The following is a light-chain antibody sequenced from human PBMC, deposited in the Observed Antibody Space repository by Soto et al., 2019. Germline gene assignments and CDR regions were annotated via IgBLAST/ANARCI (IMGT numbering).Light chain of an antibody. CDR2: WAS. J-gene: IGKJ1*01. CDR1: QSVLDSSNSKKY. Sequence: DIVMTQSPDSLAVSLGERATINCKSSQSVLDSSNSKKYLAWYQQKPGQPPKLLIHWASTRESGVPDRFSGSGSGTAFTLTISSLQAEDVAVYYCQHYYGTLVWMFGQGNKVEIK. CDR3: QHYYGTLVWM. V-gene: IGKV4-1*01.